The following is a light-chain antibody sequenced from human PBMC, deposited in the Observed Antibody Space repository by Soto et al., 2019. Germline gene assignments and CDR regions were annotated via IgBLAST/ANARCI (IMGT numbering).Light chain of an antibody. CDR3: QQYNNWPLT. CDR1: QSVSSN. J-gene: IGKJ4*01. Sequence: EILMTQSPATLSVSPGERATLSCRASQSVSSNLAWYQQRPGQAPRLLLYGASTRATGIPTRFSGSGSGTEFTLTISSLQSEDFAVYYCQQYNNWPLTFGGGTKVEIK. V-gene: IGKV3D-15*01. CDR2: GAS.